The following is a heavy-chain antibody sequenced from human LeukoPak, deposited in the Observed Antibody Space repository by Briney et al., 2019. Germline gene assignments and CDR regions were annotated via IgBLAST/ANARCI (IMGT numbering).Heavy chain of an antibody. D-gene: IGHD3-22*01. J-gene: IGHJ4*02. Sequence: PGGSLRLSCAASRFTFSSYAMSWVRQAPGRGLEWVSTISGSGGVTYYADSVKGRFTISRDNSKNTLYLQMNSLRAEDTAAYYCAQGGNYYDSSVYNYWGQGTLVTVSS. CDR2: ISGSGGVT. CDR1: RFTFSSYA. V-gene: IGHV3-23*01. CDR3: AQGGNYYDSSVYNY.